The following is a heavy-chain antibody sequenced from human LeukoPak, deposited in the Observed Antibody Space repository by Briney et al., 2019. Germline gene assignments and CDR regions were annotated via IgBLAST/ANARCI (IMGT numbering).Heavy chain of an antibody. V-gene: IGHV4-4*07. CDR3: ARLSGYDWESFYDY. CDR2: ISTSGTT. D-gene: IGHD5-12*01. CDR1: GGFISSSYY. J-gene: IGHJ4*02. Sequence: PSETLSLTCTVSGGFISSSYYWSWIRQPAGKGLGWIGLISTSGTTNYNPSLRSRVTISVDTSKNQFSLKLSSVTAADTAVYYCARLSGYDWESFYDYWGQGTLVTVSS.